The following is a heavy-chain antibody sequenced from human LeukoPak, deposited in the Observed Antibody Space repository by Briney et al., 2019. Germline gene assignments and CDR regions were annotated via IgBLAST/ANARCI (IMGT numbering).Heavy chain of an antibody. CDR2: IYYSGST. CDR3: ARLTRYLDRGLAFDI. J-gene: IGHJ3*02. D-gene: IGHD3-9*01. CDR1: GGSISSYY. Sequence: PSETLSLTCTVSGGSISSYYWSWIRQPPGKGLEWIGYIYYSGSTNYNPSLKSRVTISVDTSKNQFSLKLSSVTAADTTVYYCARLTRYLDRGLAFDIWGQGTMVTVSS. V-gene: IGHV4-59*08.